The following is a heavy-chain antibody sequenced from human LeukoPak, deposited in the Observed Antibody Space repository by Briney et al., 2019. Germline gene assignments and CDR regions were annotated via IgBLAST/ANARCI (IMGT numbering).Heavy chain of an antibody. J-gene: IGHJ4*02. CDR2: ISYDGSNK. D-gene: IGHD3-10*01. Sequence: GGSLRLSCAASGFTFSSYAMSWVRQAPGKGLEWVAVISYDGSNKYYADSVKGRFTISRDNSKNTLYLQMNSLRAEDTAVYYCAAHSSGSYPTPFDYWGQGTLVTVSS. CDR3: AAHSSGSYPTPFDY. CDR1: GFTFSSYA. V-gene: IGHV3-30-3*01.